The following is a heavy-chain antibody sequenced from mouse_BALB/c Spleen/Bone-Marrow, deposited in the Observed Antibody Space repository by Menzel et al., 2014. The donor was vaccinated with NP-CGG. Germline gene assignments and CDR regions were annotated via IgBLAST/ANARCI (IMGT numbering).Heavy chain of an antibody. V-gene: IGHV14-3*02. D-gene: IGHD1-1*01. CDR1: GFNIKDTY. CDR2: IDPANGNT. Sequence: VQLQQSGAELVKPGASVKLSCTASGFNIKDTYMHWVKQRPEQGLEWIGRIDPANGNTKYDPKFQGKATITADTSSNTAYLQLSRLTSEDTAVYYCAFYYYGSSLFAYWGPGTLVTVSA. J-gene: IGHJ3*01. CDR3: AFYYYGSSLFAY.